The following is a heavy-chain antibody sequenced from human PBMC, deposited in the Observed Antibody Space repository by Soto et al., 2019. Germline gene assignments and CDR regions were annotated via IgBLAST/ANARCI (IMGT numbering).Heavy chain of an antibody. CDR2: INHSGST. J-gene: IGHJ4*02. CDR1: GGSFSGYY. D-gene: IGHD6-6*01. Sequence: PSETLSLTCAVYGGSFSGYYWSWIRQPPGKGLEWIGEINHSGSTNYNPSLKSRVTISVDTSKNQFSLKLSSVTAADTAVYYCARGTSGIAARAFAYWGQGTLVPVSS. CDR3: ARGTSGIAARAFAY. V-gene: IGHV4-34*01.